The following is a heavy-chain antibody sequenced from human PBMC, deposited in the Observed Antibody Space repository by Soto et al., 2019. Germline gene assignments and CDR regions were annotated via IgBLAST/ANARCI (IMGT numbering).Heavy chain of an antibody. CDR1: GGSISSYY. D-gene: IGHD4-17*01. Sequence: SETLSLTCTVSGGSISSYYWSWIRQPPGKGLEWIGYIYYTGTTNYNPSLKSRVTISVDTSKNQFSLKLSSVTTADTAVYYCKKLPWADYGGIFDPWGQGTLVTVS. J-gene: IGHJ5*02. CDR3: KKLPWADYGGIFDP. V-gene: IGHV4-59*01. CDR2: IYYTGTT.